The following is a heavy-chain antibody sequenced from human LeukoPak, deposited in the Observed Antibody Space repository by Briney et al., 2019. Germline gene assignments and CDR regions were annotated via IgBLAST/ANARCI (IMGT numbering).Heavy chain of an antibody. D-gene: IGHD3-22*01. Sequence: GGSLRLSCAASGFTFSSYGMHWVRQAPGKGLEWVAVIWYDGSNKYYADSVKGRFTISRDNSKNTLYLQMNSLRAEDTAVYYCARDLGPRYYYDSSGSTLKGMDVWGQGTTVTVSS. J-gene: IGHJ6*02. CDR3: ARDLGPRYYYDSSGSTLKGMDV. V-gene: IGHV3-33*01. CDR2: IWYDGSNK. CDR1: GFTFSSYG.